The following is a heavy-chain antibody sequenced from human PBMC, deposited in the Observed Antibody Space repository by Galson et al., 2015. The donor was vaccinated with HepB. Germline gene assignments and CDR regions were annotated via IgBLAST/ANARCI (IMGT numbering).Heavy chain of an antibody. CDR3: TTTVRPEDFLEY. V-gene: IGHV3-15*01. Sequence: SLRLSCAASGFTFSDAWMSWVRQAPGKGLEWVARIKSRRFGGKVDYGTPVKGRFTISRDDSKHTLSLLMGSLKTEDTAVYYCTTTVRPEDFLEYWGQGSLVTVSS. J-gene: IGHJ4*02. CDR1: GFTFSDAW. D-gene: IGHD1-14*01. CDR2: IKSRRFGGKV.